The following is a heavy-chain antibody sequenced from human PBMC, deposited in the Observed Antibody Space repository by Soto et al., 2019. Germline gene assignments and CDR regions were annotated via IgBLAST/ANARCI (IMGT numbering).Heavy chain of an antibody. J-gene: IGHJ5*02. CDR3: VTIPPNCGFYL. CDR2: VSPNSGNT. CDR1: GYTFTSYD. V-gene: IGHV1-8*01. D-gene: IGHD3-3*01. Sequence: QVQMVQSGAEVKEPGASVKVSCKASGYTFTSYDINWVRQATGQGLEWMGWVSPNSGNTGYAQRFQVRITSNRPTSISTVYTGLNSVRSEDTAVYYCVTIPPNCGFYLWGQGTLVSVSS.